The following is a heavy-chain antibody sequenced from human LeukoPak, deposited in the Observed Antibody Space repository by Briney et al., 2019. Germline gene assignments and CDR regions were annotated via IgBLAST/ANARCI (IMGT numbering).Heavy chain of an antibody. D-gene: IGHD4-17*01. Sequence: GGSLRLSCAASAFTFPTYGMIWVRPAPGKGLEWVSSITESGDNTYYADSVKGRFTISRDNSKNTLYLQMNSLRAEDTAVYYCARIYGDLLDYWGQGTLVTVSS. CDR1: AFTFPTYG. CDR3: ARIYGDLLDY. V-gene: IGHV3-23*01. J-gene: IGHJ4*02. CDR2: ITESGDNT.